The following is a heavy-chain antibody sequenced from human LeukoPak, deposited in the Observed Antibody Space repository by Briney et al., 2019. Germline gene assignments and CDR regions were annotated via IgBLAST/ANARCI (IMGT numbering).Heavy chain of an antibody. D-gene: IGHD6-6*01. J-gene: IGHJ4*02. CDR2: IKQDGSEK. V-gene: IGHV3-7*01. CDR3: VRDYRSSSGRSIDY. CDR1: GFTFSNYW. Sequence: GSLRLSCAASGFTFSNYWMSWVRQAPGKGLEWVANIKQDGSEKYYVDSVKGRFTISRDNAKNSLYLQMNSLTTEDTAVYYCVRDYRSSSGRSIDYWGQGTLVPVSS.